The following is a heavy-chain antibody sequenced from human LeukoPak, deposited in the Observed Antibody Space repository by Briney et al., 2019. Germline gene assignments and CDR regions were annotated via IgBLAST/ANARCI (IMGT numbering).Heavy chain of an antibody. V-gene: IGHV4-38-2*02. D-gene: IGHD6-13*01. CDR2: IYHSGTI. J-gene: IGHJ4*02. CDR1: GYSISSGYY. Sequence: PSETLSLTCTVSGYSISSGYYWGWIRQPPGKGLEWLASIYHSGTIYYNPSLKSRVTIPVDTSKNQFSLKLTSVTAADTAVYYCARGLGRQQLVSPFDHWGQGTLVTVSS. CDR3: ARGLGRQQLVSPFDH.